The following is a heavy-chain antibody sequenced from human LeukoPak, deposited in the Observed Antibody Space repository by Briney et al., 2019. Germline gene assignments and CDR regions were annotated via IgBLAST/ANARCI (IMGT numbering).Heavy chain of an antibody. CDR3: ARGLPGGSTSCFFDY. CDR2: ISAYNGNT. V-gene: IGHV1-18*01. CDR1: GYTFTSYD. Sequence: GASVKVSCKASGYTFTSYDINWVRQATGQGLEWMGWISAYNGNTNYAQKLQGRVTMTTDTSTSTAYMELRSLRSDDTAVYYCARGLPGGSTSCFFDYWGQGTLVTVSS. D-gene: IGHD2-2*01. J-gene: IGHJ4*02.